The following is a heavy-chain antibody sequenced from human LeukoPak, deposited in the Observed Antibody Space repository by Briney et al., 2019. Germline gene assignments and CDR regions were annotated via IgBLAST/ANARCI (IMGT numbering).Heavy chain of an antibody. CDR2: ISYDGSNK. D-gene: IGHD3-3*01. V-gene: IGHV3-30-3*01. J-gene: IGHJ4*02. Sequence: GGSLRLSCAASGFTFSSYAMHWVRQAPGKGLEWVAVISYDGSNKYYADSVKGRFTISRDNSKNTLYLQMNSLRAEDTAVYYCAREYDFWSGRLDYWGQGTLVTVSS. CDR3: AREYDFWSGRLDY. CDR1: GFTFSSYA.